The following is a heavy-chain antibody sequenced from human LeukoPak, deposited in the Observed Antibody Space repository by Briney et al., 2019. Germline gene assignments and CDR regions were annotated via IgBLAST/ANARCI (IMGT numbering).Heavy chain of an antibody. CDR2: ISYDGSNK. V-gene: IGHV3-30*18. D-gene: IGHD2-2*01. CDR3: AKDPEGYIVVVPDGDVGY. J-gene: IGHJ4*02. CDR1: GFTFSSYG. Sequence: AGGSLRLSCAASGFTFSSYGMHWVRQAPGKGLEWVAVISYDGSNKYYADSVKGRFTISRDNSKNTLYPQMNSLRAEDTAVYYCAKDPEGYIVVVPDGDVGYWGQGTLVTVSS.